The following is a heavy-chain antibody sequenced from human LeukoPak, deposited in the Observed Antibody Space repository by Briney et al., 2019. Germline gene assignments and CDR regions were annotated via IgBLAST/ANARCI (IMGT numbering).Heavy chain of an antibody. CDR3: AREAAAGLDY. CDR1: GHTFHIYY. CDR2: INPSGGST. V-gene: IGHV1-46*02. J-gene: IGHJ4*02. D-gene: IGHD6-13*01. Sequence: ASVKVSYTASGHTFHIYYMHWVRQASGKGLEWMGIINPSGGSTSYAQKFQGRVTMTRDTSTSTVYMELSSLRSEDTAVYYCAREAAAGLDYWGQGTLVTVSS.